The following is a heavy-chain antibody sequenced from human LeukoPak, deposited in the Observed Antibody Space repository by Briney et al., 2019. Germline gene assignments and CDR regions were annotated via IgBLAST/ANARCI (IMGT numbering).Heavy chain of an antibody. CDR1: GGTFSSYA. Sequence: SVKVSCKPSGGTFSSYAISWGRQAPGQGLEWMGGIIPILGIANYAQKFQGRVTITADKSTSTAYMELSSLRSEDTAVYYCARDYCSSTSCYDAFDIWGQGTMVTVSS. J-gene: IGHJ3*02. CDR2: IIPILGIA. V-gene: IGHV1-69*10. D-gene: IGHD2-2*01. CDR3: ARDYCSSTSCYDAFDI.